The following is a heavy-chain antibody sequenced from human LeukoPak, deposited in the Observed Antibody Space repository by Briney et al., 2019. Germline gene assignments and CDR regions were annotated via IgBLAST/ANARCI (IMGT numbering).Heavy chain of an antibody. Sequence: PGGSLRLSCAASGFTFRNYGMNWVRQAPGKGLEWLSGISPRGGGTYYADSVKGRFTISRDDSKNMLSLQMNSLRVEDTAVYYCARDLAWGAFDYWGQGALVTVS. V-gene: IGHV3-23*01. CDR1: GFTFRNYG. CDR2: ISPRGGGT. CDR3: ARDLAWGAFDY. J-gene: IGHJ4*02. D-gene: IGHD7-27*01.